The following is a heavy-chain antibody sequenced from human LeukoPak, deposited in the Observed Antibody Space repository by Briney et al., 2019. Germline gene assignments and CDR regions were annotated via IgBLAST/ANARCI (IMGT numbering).Heavy chain of an antibody. CDR3: ARVHRIAARPGYFQH. J-gene: IGHJ1*01. Sequence: SVKVSYKASGGTFSSYAISWVRQAPGQGLEWMGGIIPIFGTANYAQKFQGRVTITTDESTSTAYMELSSLRSEDTAVYYCARVHRIAARPGYFQHWGQGTLVTVSS. V-gene: IGHV1-69*05. CDR1: GGTFSSYA. CDR2: IIPIFGTA. D-gene: IGHD6-6*01.